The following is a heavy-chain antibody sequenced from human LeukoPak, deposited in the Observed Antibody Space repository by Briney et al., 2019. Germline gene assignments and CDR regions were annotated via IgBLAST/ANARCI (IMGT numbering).Heavy chain of an antibody. D-gene: IGHD3-10*01. CDR3: ARDHMLRGVDY. CDR1: GGSISSSSYY. J-gene: IGHJ4*02. Sequence: SETLSLTCTVSGGSISSSSYYWGWIRQPPVKGLEWIGSIYYSGSTYYNPSLKSRVTISVDTSKNQFSLKLSSVTAADTAVYYRARDHMLRGVDYWGQGTLVTVSS. CDR2: IYYSGST. V-gene: IGHV4-39*07.